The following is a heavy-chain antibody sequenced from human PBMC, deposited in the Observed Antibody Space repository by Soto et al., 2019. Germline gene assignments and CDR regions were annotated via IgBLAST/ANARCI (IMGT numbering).Heavy chain of an antibody. CDR3: ARGCSSNDCYTNYDYYYALDL. V-gene: IGHV3-30*04. D-gene: IGHD2-2*02. CDR2: ISYDVRKK. J-gene: IGHJ6*01. Sequence: WGSRRLSCAASGFTFSSYAMHWARQAPGKGLEWVAVISYDVRKKDYADSVKGRFTISRDNSNNTVYLQMNGLRAEDTAVYYCARGCSSNDCYTNYDYYYALDLGGHGRKVTVSS. CDR1: GFTFSSYA.